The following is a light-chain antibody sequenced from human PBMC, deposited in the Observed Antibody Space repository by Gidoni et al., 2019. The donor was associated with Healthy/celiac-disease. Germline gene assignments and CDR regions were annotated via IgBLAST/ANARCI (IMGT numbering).Light chain of an antibody. Sequence: EIVLTQSPATLSLSPGERATLSCRACQSVSSYLAWYQQKPGQAPRLLIYDASNRATGIPARCSGSGSGTDFTLTISSLEPEDFAVYYCQQRSNWPPLYTFGQGTKLEIK. J-gene: IGKJ2*01. CDR1: QSVSSY. CDR3: QQRSNWPPLYT. CDR2: DAS. V-gene: IGKV3-11*01.